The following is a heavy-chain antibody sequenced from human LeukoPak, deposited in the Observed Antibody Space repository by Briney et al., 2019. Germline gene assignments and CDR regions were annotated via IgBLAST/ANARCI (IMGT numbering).Heavy chain of an antibody. J-gene: IGHJ4*02. CDR3: ATGSYYKRDDYFDY. D-gene: IGHD3-10*01. CDR1: GFTFGNYA. Sequence: AGGSLRLSCAASGFTFGNYAMSWVRQAPGKGLEWVSGVSGSGTTTYYADSVKGRFTISRDNSKNTLYLQMNSLRAEDTAVYYCATGSYYKRDDYFDYWGQGTLVTVSS. CDR2: VSGSGTTT. V-gene: IGHV3-23*01.